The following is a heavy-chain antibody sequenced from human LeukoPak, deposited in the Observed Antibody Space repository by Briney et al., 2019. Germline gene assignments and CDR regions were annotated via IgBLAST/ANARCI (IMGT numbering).Heavy chain of an antibody. J-gene: IGHJ3*02. Sequence: ASVKVSCESSGYISNNYAINWVRQAPGQGLEWMGIINPSDISTSYAQQFQGRVTMARDTSTSAVYMELSSLRSEDTAVYYCAREGRFYYYDSSGYPASNAFDIWGQGTMVTVSS. D-gene: IGHD3-22*01. CDR1: GYISNNYA. CDR3: AREGRFYYYDSSGYPASNAFDI. V-gene: IGHV1-46*02. CDR2: INPSDIST.